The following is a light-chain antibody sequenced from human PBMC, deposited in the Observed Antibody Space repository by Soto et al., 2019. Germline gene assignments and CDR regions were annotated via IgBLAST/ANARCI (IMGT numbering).Light chain of an antibody. CDR3: SSYTSSSTL. V-gene: IGLV2-14*01. CDR2: AVT. Sequence: QAVVTQPASVSGSHGQSITISCTGTSSDVGGYNYVSWYQQHPGKAPKLMIYAVTDRPSGVSSRFSGSKSGNTASLTISGLQAEDEADYYCSSYTSSSTLFGTGTKLTVL. CDR1: SSDVGGYNY. J-gene: IGLJ1*01.